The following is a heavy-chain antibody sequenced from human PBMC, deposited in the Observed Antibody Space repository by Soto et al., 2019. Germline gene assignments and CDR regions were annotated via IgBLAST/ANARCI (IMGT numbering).Heavy chain of an antibody. CDR1: GGSFSGYY. Sequence: QVQLQQWGAGLLKPSETLSLTCAVYGGSFSGYYWSWIRQPPGKGLEWIGEINHSGSTNYNPSLKRRVTISVDTSKNPFSLKLSSVTAADTAVYYCERAQQLDAYYFDYWGQGNLVTVSS. CDR2: INHSGST. V-gene: IGHV4-34*01. D-gene: IGHD6-13*01. J-gene: IGHJ4*02. CDR3: ERAQQLDAYYFDY.